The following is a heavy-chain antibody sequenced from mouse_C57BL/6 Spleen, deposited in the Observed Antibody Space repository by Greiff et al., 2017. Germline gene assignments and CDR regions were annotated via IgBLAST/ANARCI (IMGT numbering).Heavy chain of an antibody. CDR1: GYTFTSYW. CDR2: IHPNSGST. CDR3: AREGLSSSYAMDY. V-gene: IGHV1-64*01. J-gene: IGHJ4*01. D-gene: IGHD1-1*01. Sequence: QVQLKQPGAELVKPGASVKLSCKASGYTFTSYWMNWVKQRPGQGLEWIGMIHPNSGSTNYNEKFKSKATLTVDKSSSTAYMQLSSLTSEDSAVYYCAREGLSSSYAMDYWGQGTSVTVSS.